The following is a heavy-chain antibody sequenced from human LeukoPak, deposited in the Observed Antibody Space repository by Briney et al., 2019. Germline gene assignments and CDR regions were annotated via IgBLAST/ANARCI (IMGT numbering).Heavy chain of an antibody. CDR3: ARAASGYDCPYYFDY. D-gene: IGHD5-12*01. Sequence: GGSLRLSCAASGFTFSSYSMNWVRQAPGKGLEWVSSISSSSSYIYYADSVKGRFTISRDNAKNSLYLQMNSLRAEDTAVYYCARAASGYDCPYYFDYWGQGTLVTVSS. V-gene: IGHV3-21*01. CDR1: GFTFSSYS. CDR2: ISSSSSYI. J-gene: IGHJ4*02.